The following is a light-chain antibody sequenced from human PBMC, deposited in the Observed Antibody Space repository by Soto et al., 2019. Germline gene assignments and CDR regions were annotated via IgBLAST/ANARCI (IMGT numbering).Light chain of an antibody. CDR2: AAS. Sequence: DIQMTQSPSTVSASVGERVTITCRASQSVGNWLAWYQHKPGKAPKRLIYAASSLQSGVPSRFSGSGSGTEFTLTISSLQPEDFATYYCLQHNSYPLTFGGGTKVDIK. V-gene: IGKV1-5*01. J-gene: IGKJ4*01. CDR3: LQHNSYPLT. CDR1: QSVGNW.